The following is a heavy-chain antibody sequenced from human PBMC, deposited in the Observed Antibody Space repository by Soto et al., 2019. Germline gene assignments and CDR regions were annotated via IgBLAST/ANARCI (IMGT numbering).Heavy chain of an antibody. CDR3: ARSIGGVSMLYFDY. Sequence: GASVKVSCKASGYTFTRYYMYWVRQAPGQVLDLIGIINPSGGITSYVQKFQGSVTMTRDTSTSTVYMELSSLRSDDTAVFFCARSIGGVSMLYFDYWGQGTLVTVSS. J-gene: IGHJ4*02. CDR1: GYTFTRYY. D-gene: IGHD2-8*01. V-gene: IGHV1-46*01. CDR2: INPSGGIT.